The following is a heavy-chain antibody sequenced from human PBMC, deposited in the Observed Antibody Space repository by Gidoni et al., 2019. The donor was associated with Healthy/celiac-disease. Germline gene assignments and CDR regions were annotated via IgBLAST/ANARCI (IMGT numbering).Heavy chain of an antibody. CDR1: GGSISRYY. Sequence: QVQLQESGPGLGKPSETLSRTCTVPGGSISRYYWSWIRQPPGKGLEWIGYLYYSGSTNYTPSLKSRVTISVDTSKNQFSLKLSSVAAADTAVYYCARDSGRRWYDYWGQGTLVTVSS. CDR2: LYYSGST. J-gene: IGHJ4*02. CDR3: ARDSGRRWYDY. D-gene: IGHD2-15*01. V-gene: IGHV4-59*01.